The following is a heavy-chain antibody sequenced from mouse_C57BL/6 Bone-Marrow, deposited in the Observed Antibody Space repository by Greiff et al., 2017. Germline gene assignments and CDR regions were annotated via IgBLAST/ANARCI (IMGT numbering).Heavy chain of an antibody. CDR2: IDPENGDT. J-gene: IGHJ2*01. CDR3: TTEFFDY. CDR1: GFNIKDDY. V-gene: IGHV14-4*01. Sequence: VQLQQSGAELVRPGASVKLSCTASGFNIKDDYMHWVKQRPEQGLEWIGWIDPENGDTEYASKFQGKATITADTSSNTAYLQLSSLTSEETAVYYCTTEFFDYWGQGTTLTVSS.